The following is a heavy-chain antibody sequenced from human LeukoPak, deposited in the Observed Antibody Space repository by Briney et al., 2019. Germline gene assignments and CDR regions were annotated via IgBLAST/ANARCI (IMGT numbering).Heavy chain of an antibody. Sequence: SETLSLTCTVSGGSISSYYWSWIRQPPGKGLEWIGYIYYSGSINYNPSLKSRVTISVDTSKNQFSLKLSSVTAADTAVYYCARHGSGLLWFGENNWFDPWGQGTLVTVSS. CDR2: IYYSGSI. J-gene: IGHJ5*02. CDR3: ARHGSGLLWFGENNWFDP. CDR1: GGSISSYY. V-gene: IGHV4-59*08. D-gene: IGHD3-10*01.